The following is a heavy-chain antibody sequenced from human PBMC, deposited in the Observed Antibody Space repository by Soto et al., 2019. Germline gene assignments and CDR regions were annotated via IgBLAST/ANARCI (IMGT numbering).Heavy chain of an antibody. V-gene: IGHV3-7*01. CDR3: ARDLDEGSQDYYYYYYMDV. CDR1: GFTFSSYW. J-gene: IGHJ6*03. D-gene: IGHD1-1*01. Sequence: QPGGSLRLSCAASGFTFSSYWMSWVRQAPGKGLEWVANIKQDGSEKYYVDSVKGRFTISRDNAKNSLYLQMNSLRAEDTAVYYCARDLDEGSQDYYYYYYMDVWGKGTTVTVSS. CDR2: IKQDGSEK.